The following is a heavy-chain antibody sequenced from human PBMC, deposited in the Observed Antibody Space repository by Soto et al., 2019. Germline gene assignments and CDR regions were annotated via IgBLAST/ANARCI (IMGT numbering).Heavy chain of an antibody. CDR3: ARGRYGDY. CDR2: ISANNGKT. CDR1: GYTFTSYG. D-gene: IGHD1-1*01. V-gene: IGHV1-18*01. Sequence: QVHLVQSGAEVKKPGASVKVSCKASGYTFTSYGITWVRQAPGQGMEWMGWISANNGKTEYAEKLQGSVIVTRDTSTSTAYMELRSLISDDTAVYYCARGRYGDYWGQGALVTVSS. J-gene: IGHJ4*02.